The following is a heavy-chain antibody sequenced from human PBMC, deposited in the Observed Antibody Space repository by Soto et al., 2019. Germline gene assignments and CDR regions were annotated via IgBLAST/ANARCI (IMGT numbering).Heavy chain of an antibody. V-gene: IGHV4-34*01. J-gene: IGHJ6*02. CDR2: INQSGGT. CDR1: GGSFSGYY. Sequence: SETLSLPCGVYGGSFSGYYWSWVRQPPGKGLEWIGAINQSGGTNYNPSLKSRVTISVDTSKNQFSLSLSSVTAADTAIYYCAKFKNSYYYGLDVWGPGTAVTVSS. CDR3: AKFKNSYYYGLDV.